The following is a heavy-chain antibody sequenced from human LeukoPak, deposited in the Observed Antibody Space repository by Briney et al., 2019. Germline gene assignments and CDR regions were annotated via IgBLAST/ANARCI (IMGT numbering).Heavy chain of an antibody. Sequence: SETLSLTYTVSDNSISSSSYYWAWIRQPPGKGLEWIGSIYYSGSTYYNPSLKSRVTISVDTSKNQFSLKLSSVTAADTAVYYCARQGDDGDFWGQGTLVTVSS. CDR2: IYYSGST. J-gene: IGHJ4*02. CDR3: ARQGDDGDF. D-gene: IGHD1-1*01. V-gene: IGHV4-39*01. CDR1: DNSISSSSYY.